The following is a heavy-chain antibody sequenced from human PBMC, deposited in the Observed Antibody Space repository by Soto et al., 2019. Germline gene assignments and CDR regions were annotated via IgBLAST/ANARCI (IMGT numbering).Heavy chain of an antibody. CDR3: TKGGIPRRYNIPKVDFDY. CDR2: ISGSGATT. CDR1: GFIFSNYA. Sequence: GGSLSLSCAASGFIFSNYAMSWVRQAPGRGLEWVSAISGSGATTYYPDSVKGRFTISRDNSKNTLYLQMNNLRADDTAVYYCTKGGIPRRYNIPKVDFDYWGQGSRGTVSS. J-gene: IGHJ4*02. V-gene: IGHV3-23*01. D-gene: IGHD1-1*01.